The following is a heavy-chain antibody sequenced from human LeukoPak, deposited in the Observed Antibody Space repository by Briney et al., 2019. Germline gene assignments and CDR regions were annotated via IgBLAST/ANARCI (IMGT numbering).Heavy chain of an antibody. CDR1: GGSISSYY. D-gene: IGHD4-17*01. CDR2: IYYSGST. V-gene: IGHV4-59*01. Sequence: SETLSLTCTVSGGSISSYYWSWIRQPPGKGLEWIGYIYYSGSTNYNPSLKSRVTISVDTSKNQFSLKLSPVTAADTAVYYCARAISMSEFDYGDYVFAFDIWGQGTMVTVSS. J-gene: IGHJ3*02. CDR3: ARAISMSEFDYGDYVFAFDI.